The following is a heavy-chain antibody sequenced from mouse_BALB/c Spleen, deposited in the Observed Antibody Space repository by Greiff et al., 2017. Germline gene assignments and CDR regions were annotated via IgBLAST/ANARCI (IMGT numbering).Heavy chain of an antibody. J-gene: IGHJ2*03. V-gene: IGHV5-4*02. CDR1: GFTFSDFY. D-gene: IGHD2-1*01. CDR3: ARGDGKGGICDY. Sequence: EVKLMESGGGLVKPGGSLKLSCAVSGFTFSDFYMYWVRQTPQKRLEWVATISDGGGYTYYPDCVKGRFTSSRDNAKNNLYLQMSSLKSEDTAMYYCARGDGKGGICDYGGQGTSLTVSS. CDR2: ISDGGGYT.